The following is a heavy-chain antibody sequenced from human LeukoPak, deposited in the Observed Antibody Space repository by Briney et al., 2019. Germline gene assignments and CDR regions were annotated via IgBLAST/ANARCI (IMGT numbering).Heavy chain of an antibody. CDR2: IHYTGTT. CDR3: AKSTYYYDTFVNAFDL. Sequence: PSETLSLTCTVSGGSISDYYWSWIRQSPEKGLEWLAYIHYTGTTYYNPSLKSRVTTSVDTSKNQFSLKLSSVTAADTAVYYCAKSTYYYDTFVNAFDLWGQGTVVTVSS. J-gene: IGHJ3*01. D-gene: IGHD3-22*01. CDR1: GGSISDYY. V-gene: IGHV4-59*12.